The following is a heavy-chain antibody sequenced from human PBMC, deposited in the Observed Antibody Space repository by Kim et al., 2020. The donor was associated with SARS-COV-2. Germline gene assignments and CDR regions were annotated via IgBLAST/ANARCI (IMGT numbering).Heavy chain of an antibody. D-gene: IGHD3-10*01. J-gene: IGHJ4*02. CDR2: ISAYNGNT. V-gene: IGHV1-18*01. Sequence: ASVKVSCKASGYTFTSYGISWVRQAPGQGLEWMGWISAYNGNTNYAQKLQGRVTMTTDTSTSTAYMELRSLRSDDTAVYYCARDQSVVSRAMVRGVMHYWGQGTLVTVSS. CDR3: ARDQSVVSRAMVRGVMHY. CDR1: GYTFTSYG.